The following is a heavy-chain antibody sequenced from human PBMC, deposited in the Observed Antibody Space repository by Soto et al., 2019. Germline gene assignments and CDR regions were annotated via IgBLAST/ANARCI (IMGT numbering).Heavy chain of an antibody. J-gene: IGHJ4*02. Sequence: EGQLVESGGGLVKPGGALRLSCAASGFTFTRYSMNWVRQAPWKGLEWVSSISSTTNYIYYGDSMKGRFTISRDNAKNSLYLEMNSLRAEDTAVYYCARESEDLTSNFDYWGQGTLVTVSS. CDR1: GFTFTRYS. V-gene: IGHV3-21*06. CDR3: ARESEDLTSNFDY. CDR2: ISSTTNYI.